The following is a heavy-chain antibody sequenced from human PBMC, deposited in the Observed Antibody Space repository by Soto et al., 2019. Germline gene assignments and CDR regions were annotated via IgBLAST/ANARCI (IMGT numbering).Heavy chain of an antibody. D-gene: IGHD3-22*01. CDR1: GFTFSSYW. CDR2: IKQDGSEK. CDR3: ARDLRFGYDSSGHFDY. Sequence: GGSLRLSCAASGFTFSSYWMSWVRQAPGKGLEWVANIKQDGSEKYYVDSVKGRFTISRDNAKNSLYLQMNSLRAEDTAVYYCARDLRFGYDSSGHFDYWGQGTLVTVSS. V-gene: IGHV3-7*01. J-gene: IGHJ4*02.